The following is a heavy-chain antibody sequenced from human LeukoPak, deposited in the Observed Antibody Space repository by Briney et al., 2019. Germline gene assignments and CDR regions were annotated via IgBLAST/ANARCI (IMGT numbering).Heavy chain of an antibody. CDR3: ARDLDDYVWGSYRYGFDY. J-gene: IGHJ4*02. CDR1: GFTFSSYS. Sequence: GGSLRLSCAASGFTFSSYSMNWVRQAPGKGLEWISYISSSGSTIYYADSVKGRFTISRDNAKNSLYLQMNSLRAEDTAVYYCARDLDDYVWGSYRYGFDYWGQGTLVTVSS. D-gene: IGHD3-16*02. CDR2: ISSSGSTI. V-gene: IGHV3-48*04.